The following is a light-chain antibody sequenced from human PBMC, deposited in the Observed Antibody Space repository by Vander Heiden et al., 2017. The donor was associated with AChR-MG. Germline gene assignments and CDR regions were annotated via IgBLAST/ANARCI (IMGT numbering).Light chain of an antibody. Sequence: DIQMTQSPSSLSASVGDRVTITCRASQSISSYLNWYQQRPGNAPKLLIYVVSSLRSGVPSRFSGSESGTDFTLTNSSLQPEDSATYFCQQSYSTPWTFGQGTKVEVK. CDR3: QQSYSTPWT. CDR2: VVS. V-gene: IGKV1-39*01. CDR1: QSISSY. J-gene: IGKJ1*01.